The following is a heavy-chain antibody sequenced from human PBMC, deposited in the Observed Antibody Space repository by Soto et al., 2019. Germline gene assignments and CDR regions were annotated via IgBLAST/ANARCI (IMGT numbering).Heavy chain of an antibody. CDR3: VRDLDGSGSYYTDY. CDR2: ISTYNGNT. J-gene: IGHJ4*02. D-gene: IGHD3-10*01. V-gene: IGHV1-18*04. CDR1: GYTFTNYV. Sequence: QVQLVQSGGEVKKPGASVKVSCKASGYTFTNYVISWVRQAPGQGLEWMGWISTYNGNTNYAQKLQGRVTMTTDTSTSTAYMELRSLRSDDTGTYYCVRDLDGSGSYYTDYWGQGTLVTVSS.